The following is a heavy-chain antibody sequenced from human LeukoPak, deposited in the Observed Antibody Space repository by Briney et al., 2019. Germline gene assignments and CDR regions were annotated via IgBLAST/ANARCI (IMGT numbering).Heavy chain of an antibody. V-gene: IGHV3-48*01. D-gene: IGHD1-26*01. Sequence: PGGSLRLSCAASGFTFSSYSMNWVRQAPGKGLEWVSYISSSSTIYYADSVKGRFTISRDNAKNSLYLQMNSLRAEDTAVYYCAKSNSIVGAINWFDPWGQGTLVTVSS. CDR2: ISSSSTI. CDR3: AKSNSIVGAINWFDP. CDR1: GFTFSSYS. J-gene: IGHJ5*02.